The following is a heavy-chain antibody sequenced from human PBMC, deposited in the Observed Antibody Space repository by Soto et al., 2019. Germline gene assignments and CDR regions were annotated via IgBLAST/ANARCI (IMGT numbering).Heavy chain of an antibody. CDR1: GFTFSSYG. Sequence: GGSLRLSCAASGFTFSSYGMHWVRQAPGKGLEWVAVIWYDGSNKYYADSVKGRFTISRDNSKNTLYLQMNSLRAEDTAVYYCARDPTTTPNSSSYNWYFDLWGRGTLVTVSS. CDR2: IWYDGSNK. CDR3: ARDPTTTPNSSSYNWYFDL. V-gene: IGHV3-33*08. J-gene: IGHJ2*01. D-gene: IGHD6-6*01.